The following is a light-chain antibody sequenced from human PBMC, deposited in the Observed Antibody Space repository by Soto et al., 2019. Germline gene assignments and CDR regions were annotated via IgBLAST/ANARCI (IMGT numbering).Light chain of an antibody. CDR3: SSYTTSSTYV. Sequence: QSVLTQPASVSGSPGQSITISCTGTSSDVGSYNYVSWYQQHPGKAPKVMIYDVSNRPSGVSYRFSGSKSGNTASLTISGLQAEDDADYYCSSYTTSSTYVFGTGTKVTVL. CDR1: SSDVGSYNY. V-gene: IGLV2-14*01. J-gene: IGLJ1*01. CDR2: DVS.